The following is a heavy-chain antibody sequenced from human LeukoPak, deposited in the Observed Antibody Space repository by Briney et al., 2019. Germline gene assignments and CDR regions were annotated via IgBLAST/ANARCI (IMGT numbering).Heavy chain of an antibody. Sequence: SETLSLTCTVSGDSISSSSSYWGWIRQPPGEGLEWIGSIYYSGSTYYNPSLKSRVTISVDTSKNQFSLKLNSVTAADTAVYYCARVVSLGSGSTRGAFDIWGQGTMVTVSS. J-gene: IGHJ3*02. D-gene: IGHD6-25*01. CDR1: GDSISSSSSY. V-gene: IGHV4-39*07. CDR2: IYYSGST. CDR3: ARVVSLGSGSTRGAFDI.